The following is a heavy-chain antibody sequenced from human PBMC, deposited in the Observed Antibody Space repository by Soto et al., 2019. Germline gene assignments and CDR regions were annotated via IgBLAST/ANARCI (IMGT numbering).Heavy chain of an antibody. CDR2: IIPIFGTA. CDR1: GGTFSSYA. Sequence: QVQLVQSGAEVKKPGSSVKVSCKASGGTFSSYAISWVRQAPGQGLEWMGGIIPIFGTANYAQKFQGRVTITADEYTSTVYRELSSLRSEETGVYYSARGDGYNALGYWGQGTLVTVSS. D-gene: IGHD5-12*01. V-gene: IGHV1-69*01. J-gene: IGHJ4*02. CDR3: ARGDGYNALGY.